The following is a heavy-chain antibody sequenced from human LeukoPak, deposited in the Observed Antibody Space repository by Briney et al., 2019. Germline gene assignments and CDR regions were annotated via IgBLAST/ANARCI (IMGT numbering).Heavy chain of an antibody. Sequence: ASVKVSCKASGGTFSSYAISWVRQAPGQGLEWMGGIIPIFGTANYAQKFQGRVRITTDESTGTAYMELSMLRSEDTAVYYCARAGYCSSTSCHGPAFDIWGQGTMVTVSS. J-gene: IGHJ3*02. CDR2: IIPIFGTA. V-gene: IGHV1-69*05. CDR1: GGTFSSYA. D-gene: IGHD2-2*01. CDR3: ARAGYCSSTSCHGPAFDI.